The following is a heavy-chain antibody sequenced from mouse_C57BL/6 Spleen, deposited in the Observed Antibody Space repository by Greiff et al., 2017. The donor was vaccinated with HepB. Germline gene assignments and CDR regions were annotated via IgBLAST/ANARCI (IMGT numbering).Heavy chain of an antibody. CDR1: GYTFTDYE. CDR3: TRLDYYGNYEAY. CDR2: IDPETGGT. Sequence: VQLQESGAELVRPGASVTLSCKASGYTFTDYEMHWVKQTPVHGLEWIGAIDPETGGTAYNQKFKGKAILTADNSSSTAYMELRSLTSEDSAVYYCTRLDYYGNYEAYWGQGTLVTVSA. J-gene: IGHJ3*01. V-gene: IGHV1-15*01. D-gene: IGHD2-1*01.